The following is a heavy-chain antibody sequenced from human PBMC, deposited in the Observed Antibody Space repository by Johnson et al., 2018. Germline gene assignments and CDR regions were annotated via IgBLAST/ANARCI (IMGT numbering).Heavy chain of an antibody. CDR2: IKSDESGT. V-gene: IGHV3-74*01. D-gene: IGHD2-15*01. J-gene: IGHJ3*02. CDR1: GFTSSSYW. CDR3: ARDRRDCSGGSCYSVGAFDI. Sequence: VQLQESGGGLVQPGGSLRLSCEASGFTSSSYWMHWVRQAPGKGLVWVSRIKSDESGTSYADSVKGRFTISRDNAKNTLYLQMNSLRAEETAVYFCARDRRDCSGGSCYSVGAFDIWGQGTMVTVSS.